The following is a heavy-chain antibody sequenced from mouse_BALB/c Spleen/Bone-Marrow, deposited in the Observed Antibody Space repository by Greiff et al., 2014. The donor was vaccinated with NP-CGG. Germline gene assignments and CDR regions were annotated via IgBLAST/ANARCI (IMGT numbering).Heavy chain of an antibody. CDR3: ATGYYFDY. V-gene: IGHV3-8*02. J-gene: IGHJ2*01. Sequence: VQLKESGPSLVKPSQTLSLTCSVTGDSITRGYWNWIRKFPGNKLEYMGYITYSANTYYNPSLKSRLSITRDTSKNQHYLQLNSVTTEDTATYYCATGYYFDYWGQGTTLTVSS. CDR1: GDSITRGY. D-gene: IGHD4-1*01. CDR2: ITYSANT.